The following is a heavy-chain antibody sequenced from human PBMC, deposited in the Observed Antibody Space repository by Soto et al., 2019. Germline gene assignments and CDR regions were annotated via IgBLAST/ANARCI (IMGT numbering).Heavy chain of an antibody. J-gene: IGHJ4*02. CDR2: IIPIFGTA. V-gene: IGHV1-69*06. D-gene: IGHD3-9*01. CDR3: ARDLRYFDWSQYYFDY. Sequence: SVKVSCKASGGTFSSYAISWVRQAPGQGLEWMGGIIPIFGTANYAQKFQGRVTITADKSTSTAYMELSSLRSEDTAVYYCARDLRYFDWSQYYFDYWGQGTPVTVSS. CDR1: GGTFSSYA.